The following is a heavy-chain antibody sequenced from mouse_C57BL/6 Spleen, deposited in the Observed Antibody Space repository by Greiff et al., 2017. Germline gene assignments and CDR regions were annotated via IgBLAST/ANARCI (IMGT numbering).Heavy chain of an antibody. CDR1: GFTFSSYA. V-gene: IGHV5-4*01. CDR2: ISDGGSYT. Sequence: EVKLVESGGGLVKPGGSLKLSCAASGFTFSSYAMSWVRQTPEKRLEWVATISDGGSYTYYPDNVKGRFTISRDNAKNNLYLQMSHLKSEDTAMYYCAREDYYGSRGYYFDYWGQGTTLTVSS. D-gene: IGHD1-1*01. J-gene: IGHJ2*01. CDR3: AREDYYGSRGYYFDY.